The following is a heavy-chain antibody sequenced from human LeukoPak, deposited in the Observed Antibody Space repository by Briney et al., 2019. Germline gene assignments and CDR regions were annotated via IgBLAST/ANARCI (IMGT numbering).Heavy chain of an antibody. V-gene: IGHV1-24*01. CDR1: GYTFTSYY. CDR2: FDPEDGET. J-gene: IGHJ5*02. CDR3: ARYVEMATTNWFDP. D-gene: IGHD5-24*01. Sequence: ASVKVSCKASGYTFTSYYMHWVRQAPGQGLEWMGGFDPEDGETIYAQKFQGRVTMTEDTSTDTAYMELSSLRSEDTAVYYCARYVEMATTNWFDPWGQGTLVTVSS.